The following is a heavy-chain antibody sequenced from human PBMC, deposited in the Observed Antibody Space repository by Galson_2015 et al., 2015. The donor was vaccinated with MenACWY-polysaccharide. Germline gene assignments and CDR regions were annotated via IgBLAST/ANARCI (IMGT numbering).Heavy chain of an antibody. CDR2: ITGSGGST. D-gene: IGHD2-15*01. CDR1: GFTFSTYG. Sequence: SLRLSCAASGFTFSTYGMSWVRQAPGKGLEWVSAITGSGGSTYYADSVKGRFTISRGNSKNTVYLQMNSLRAEDTAVYYCAKEGSCSGGSCSGWFDPWGQGTLVTVSS. J-gene: IGHJ5*02. V-gene: IGHV3-23*01. CDR3: AKEGSCSGGSCSGWFDP.